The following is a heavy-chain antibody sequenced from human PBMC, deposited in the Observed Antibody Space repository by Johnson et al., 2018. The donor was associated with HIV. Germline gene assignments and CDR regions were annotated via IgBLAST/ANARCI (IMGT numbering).Heavy chain of an antibody. CDR3: ASPNFLYENDAFDI. Sequence: VQLVESGGGLVQPGGSLRLSCAASGFTFSSYWMSWVRQAPGKGLEWVANIKQEGSEKYYVDSVKGRFTISRDNAKNSLYLQMNSLRAEDTAVYYCASPNFLYENDAFDIWGQGTMVTVSS. CDR2: IKQEGSEK. D-gene: IGHD2-2*02. CDR1: GFTFSSYW. J-gene: IGHJ3*02. V-gene: IGHV3-7*01.